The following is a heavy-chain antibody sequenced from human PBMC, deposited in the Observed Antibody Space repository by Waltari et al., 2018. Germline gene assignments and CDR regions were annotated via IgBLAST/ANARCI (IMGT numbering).Heavy chain of an antibody. V-gene: IGHV1-2*02. CDR3: ARDPISGYYYDYYYMDV. D-gene: IGHD5-12*01. J-gene: IGHJ6*03. CDR2: INRNSGGT. Sequence: QVQLVQSGAEVKKPGAAVKVSGKASGYTFTGYYMHWVRQAPGQGLEWMGWINRNSGGTNQAQNFPGRVTMTRDPSISTAYMELSRLRSDDTAVYYCARDPISGYYYDYYYMDVWGKGTTVTVSS. CDR1: GYTFTGYY.